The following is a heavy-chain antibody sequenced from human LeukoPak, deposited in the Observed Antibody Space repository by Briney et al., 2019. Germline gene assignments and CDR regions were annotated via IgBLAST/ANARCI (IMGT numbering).Heavy chain of an antibody. CDR2: VFNNGGT. CDR3: VASYGGYVLDY. V-gene: IGHV4-59*01. Sequence: SETLSLTCSVSGGSIGSYHWNWIRQPSVKGLEWIGIVFNNGGTKHNPSLKSRVAISVDTSKNQFALKLSSVTAADTAVYYCVASYGGYVLDYWGQGALVIVSS. J-gene: IGHJ4*02. CDR1: GGSIGSYH. D-gene: IGHD5-12*01.